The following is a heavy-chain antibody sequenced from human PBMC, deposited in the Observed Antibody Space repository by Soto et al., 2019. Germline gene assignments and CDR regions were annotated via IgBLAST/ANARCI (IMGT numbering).Heavy chain of an antibody. CDR3: ARDPGSGSYGAGPFDI. CDR1: GGSISSGGYY. J-gene: IGHJ3*02. D-gene: IGHD6-19*01. V-gene: IGHV4-31*03. CDR2: IYSRVRT. Sequence: PLSLTCSVSGGSISSGGYYWSWIRQHPGKGLGWIGYIYSRVRTYYNPSLKSRVTISVDTSKNQFSLKLSSVTAADTAVYYCARDPGSGSYGAGPFDIWGQGTMLTVS.